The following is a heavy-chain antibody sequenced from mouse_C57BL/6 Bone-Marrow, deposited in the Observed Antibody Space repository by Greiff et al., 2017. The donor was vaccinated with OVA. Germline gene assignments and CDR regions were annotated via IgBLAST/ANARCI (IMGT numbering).Heavy chain of an antibody. CDR1: GFNIKDDY. J-gene: IGHJ4*01. CDR2: IDPENGDT. D-gene: IGHD1-1*01. CDR3: TTSLFYYGPTFAMDY. V-gene: IGHV14-4*01. Sequence: EVQLQQSGAELVRPGASVKLSCTASGFNIKDDYMHWVKQRPEQGLEWIGWIDPENGDTEYASQFQGKATITADTSSNTASLQRSSLTSEDTAVYYCTTSLFYYGPTFAMDYWGQGTSVTVSS.